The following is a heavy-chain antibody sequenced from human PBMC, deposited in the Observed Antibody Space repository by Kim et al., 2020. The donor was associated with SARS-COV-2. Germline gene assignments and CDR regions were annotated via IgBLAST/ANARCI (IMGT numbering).Heavy chain of an antibody. CDR2: ITPIFGPA. J-gene: IGHJ6*02. CDR3: ARDGARPAFFHGLHV. V-gene: IGHV1-69*13. Sequence: SVKVSCKASGGNFSSYAISWVRQAPGQGLVWMGGITPIFGPANYAQQFQDRVTITADESSTTAYMELSSLTSEDTAVYYCARDGARPAFFHGLHVWGQGTTVTVSS. D-gene: IGHD4-17*01. CDR1: GGNFSSYA.